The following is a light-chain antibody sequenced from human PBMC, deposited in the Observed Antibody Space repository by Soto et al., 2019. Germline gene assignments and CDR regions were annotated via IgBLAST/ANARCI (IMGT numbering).Light chain of an antibody. CDR3: SSYTNINTRACV. V-gene: IGLV2-14*01. CDR1: SGDIGSYNR. Sequence: QSALTQPASVSGSPGQSFTISCTGTSGDIGSYNRVSWYQQHPGKAPKLIIYEVTDRPSGVSNRFSGSKSGNTASLTISGLQAEDEAEYYCSSYTNINTRACVFGTGTKLTVL. J-gene: IGLJ1*01. CDR2: EVT.